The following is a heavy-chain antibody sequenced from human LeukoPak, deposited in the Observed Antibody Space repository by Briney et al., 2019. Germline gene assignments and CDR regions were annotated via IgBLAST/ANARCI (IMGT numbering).Heavy chain of an antibody. CDR2: NYYSRST. CDR1: GDSISSSSYY. V-gene: IGHV4-39*01. D-gene: IGHD6-13*01. J-gene: IGHJ4*02. CDR3: ARQGYSSSWTFDY. Sequence: SETLSLTCTVSGDSISSSSYYWGRIRQPPGKGLEWIGRNYYSRSTYYNPSVKSRVTISVDTSKNQFSLDLSSVTAADTGVYYCARQGYSSSWTFDYWGEGTLVTVSS.